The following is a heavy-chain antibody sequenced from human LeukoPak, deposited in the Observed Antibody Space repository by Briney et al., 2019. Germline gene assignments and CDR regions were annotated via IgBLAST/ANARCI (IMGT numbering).Heavy chain of an antibody. CDR1: GYTLTELS. D-gene: IGHD1-26*01. J-gene: IGHJ3*02. CDR2: FDPEDGET. CDR3: ASISWELHAFDI. Sequence: ASVKVSCKVSGYTLTELSMHWVRQAPGKGLEWMGGFDPEDGETIYAQKFQGRVTMTEDTSTDTAYMELSSLRSEDTAVYYCASISWELHAFDIWGQGTMVTVSS. V-gene: IGHV1-24*01.